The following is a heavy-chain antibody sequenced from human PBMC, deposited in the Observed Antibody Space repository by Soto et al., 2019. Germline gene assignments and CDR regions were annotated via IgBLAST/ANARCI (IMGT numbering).Heavy chain of an antibody. D-gene: IGHD4-17*01. J-gene: IGHJ4*02. CDR3: ARSARVTTVTKFYFDY. CDR1: GFSLSTNGVG. Sequence: QITLKESGPTLVKPTQTLTLTCTFSGFSLSTNGVGVGWIRQPPGKALEWLALIYWDDDKRYSPSLKSRLTIPKDTSKNQVVLTMTNVDPVDTATYYCARSARVTTVTKFYFDYWGQGTLVTVSS. CDR2: IYWDDDK. V-gene: IGHV2-5*02.